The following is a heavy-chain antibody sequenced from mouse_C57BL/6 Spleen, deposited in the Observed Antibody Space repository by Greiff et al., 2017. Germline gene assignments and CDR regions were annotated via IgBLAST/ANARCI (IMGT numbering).Heavy chain of an antibody. CDR1: GFTFSDYG. CDR2: ISSGSSTI. D-gene: IGHD2-2*01. V-gene: IGHV5-17*01. CDR3: ASFYGYDEDYAMDY. Sequence: EVKLVESGGGLVKPGGSLKLSCAASGFTFSDYGMHWVRQAPEKGLEWVAYISSGSSTIYYADTVKGRFTISRDNAKNTLFLQMTSLRSEDTAMYYCASFYGYDEDYAMDYWGQGTSVTVSS. J-gene: IGHJ4*01.